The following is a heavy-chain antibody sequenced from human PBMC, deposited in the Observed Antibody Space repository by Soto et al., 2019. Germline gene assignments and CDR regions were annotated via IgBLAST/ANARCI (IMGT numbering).Heavy chain of an antibody. CDR1: GGCISSGDYY. Sequence: SETLSLTCTVSGGCISSGDYYWSWIRQPPGKGMEWIGYIYYSGSTYYNPSLKSRVTISVDTSKNQFSLKLSSVTATDTAVYYCASSYTIFGVVITPPGYYGMDVWGQGTTVTVSS. CDR3: ASSYTIFGVVITPPGYYGMDV. J-gene: IGHJ6*02. D-gene: IGHD3-3*01. CDR2: IYYSGST. V-gene: IGHV4-30-4*01.